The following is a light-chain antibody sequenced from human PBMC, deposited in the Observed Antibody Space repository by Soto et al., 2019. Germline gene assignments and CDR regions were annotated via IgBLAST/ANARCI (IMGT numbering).Light chain of an antibody. Sequence: QSALTQPASVSGSPGQSITISCTGTSSDVGAYNYVSWYQQHPGKAPKLMIHDVSNRPSGVSNRFSGSKSGNTASLTISGLQAEDEADYYCSSYTSSSTGVFGTRTKLTVL. J-gene: IGLJ1*01. V-gene: IGLV2-14*01. CDR1: SSDVGAYNY. CDR3: SSYTSSSTGV. CDR2: DVS.